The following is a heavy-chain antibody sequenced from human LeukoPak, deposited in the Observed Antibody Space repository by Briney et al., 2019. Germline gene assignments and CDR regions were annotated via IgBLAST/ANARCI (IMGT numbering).Heavy chain of an antibody. V-gene: IGHV4-39*01. CDR1: GGSIRSTSSY. J-gene: IGHJ3*02. CDR2: IYSSGSA. D-gene: IGHD2-21*01. Sequence: PSETLSLTCIVSGGSIRSTSSYWSWVRQSPGKGLEWIGSIYSSGSAFYHPSLQSRMAMSVDTSKDQFSLKLNYVTAADTAIYYCARHPGCDGGGCIDGLDIWGQGTTVIVSS. CDR3: ARHPGCDGGGCIDGLDI.